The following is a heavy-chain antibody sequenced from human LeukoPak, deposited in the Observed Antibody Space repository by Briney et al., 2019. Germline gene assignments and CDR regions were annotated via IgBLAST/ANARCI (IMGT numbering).Heavy chain of an antibody. V-gene: IGHV3-66*01. CDR1: GFTVSSNY. J-gene: IGHJ5*02. CDR2: IYSGGST. CDR3: ARDRRNWFDP. Sequence: PGGSLRLSCAASGFTVSSNYMSRVRQAPGKGLEWVSVIYSGGSTYYADSVKGRFAISRDNSKNTLYLQMNSLRAEDTAVYYCARDRRNWFDPWGQGTLVTVSS.